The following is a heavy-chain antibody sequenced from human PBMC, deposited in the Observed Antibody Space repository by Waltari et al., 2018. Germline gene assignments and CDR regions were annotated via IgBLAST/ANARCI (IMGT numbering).Heavy chain of an antibody. Sequence: ELQLVESVVGLVKPVWSLRLSCAASGFTFSRYSLNWVRRGTGKGLEWVSYLSTSSTYKWYAESVKGRFTISINNARDSRHLQMNSLGAEDTAGYYCVREGTSGSFGADYWGQGTLVTVTS. D-gene: IGHD1-26*01. J-gene: IGHJ4*02. CDR3: VREGTSGSFGADY. CDR1: GFTFSRYS. V-gene: IGHV3-21*02. CDR2: LSTSSTYK.